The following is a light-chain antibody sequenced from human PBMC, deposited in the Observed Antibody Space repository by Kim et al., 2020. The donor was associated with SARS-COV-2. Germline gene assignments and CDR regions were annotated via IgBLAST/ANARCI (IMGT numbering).Light chain of an antibody. J-gene: IGKJ1*01. CDR1: QGISNY. V-gene: IGKV1-27*01. Sequence: ASVGDRVTVTCRASQGISNYLAWYQQKPGKVPKLLIYAASTLQSGVPSRFSGSGSGTDFTLTISSLQPEDVATYYCQKYNSAPQTFGQGTKVDIK. CDR3: QKYNSAPQT. CDR2: AAS.